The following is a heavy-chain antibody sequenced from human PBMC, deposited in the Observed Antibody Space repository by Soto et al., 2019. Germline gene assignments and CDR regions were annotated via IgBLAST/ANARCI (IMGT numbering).Heavy chain of an antibody. CDR3: ARAQVVRGKNYYYGMDV. CDR2: ISGSGGST. Sequence: GSLRLSCAASGFTFSSYAMSWVRQAPGKGLEWVSAISGSGGSTYYADSVKGRFTISRDNSKNTLYLQMNSLRAEDTAVYYCARAQVVRGKNYYYGMDVWGQGTTVTVSS. D-gene: IGHD3-10*01. J-gene: IGHJ6*02. V-gene: IGHV3-23*01. CDR1: GFTFSSYA.